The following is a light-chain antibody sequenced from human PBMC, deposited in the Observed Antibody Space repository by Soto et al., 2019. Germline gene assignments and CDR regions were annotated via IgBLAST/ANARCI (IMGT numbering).Light chain of an antibody. CDR1: QGISHY. V-gene: IGKV1-27*01. CDR3: QTDHSIPFT. CDR2: DAS. Sequence: DIQMTQSPSSLSASVGDRVTITCRASQGISHYLAWYQQKPGKVPKLLIYDASTLQSGVPSRFGGSGSGTDFTLTISSLQPEDVATYYCQTDHSIPFTFGPGTKVDIK. J-gene: IGKJ3*01.